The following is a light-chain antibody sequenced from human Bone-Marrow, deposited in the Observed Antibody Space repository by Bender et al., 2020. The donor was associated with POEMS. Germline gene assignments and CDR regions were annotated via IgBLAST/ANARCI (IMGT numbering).Light chain of an antibody. CDR3: QLWDNSSDHPGV. V-gene: IGLV3-21*02. Sequence: SYVLTQPHSVSVAPGQTAAITCGGDNIGRKSVHWYQQKAGQAPVLVLYDDRDRLRGIPERFSGSNSGNTATLTISRVEAGDEADYYCQLWDNSSDHPGVFGGGTKLTVL. CDR1: NIGRKS. J-gene: IGLJ3*02. CDR2: DDR.